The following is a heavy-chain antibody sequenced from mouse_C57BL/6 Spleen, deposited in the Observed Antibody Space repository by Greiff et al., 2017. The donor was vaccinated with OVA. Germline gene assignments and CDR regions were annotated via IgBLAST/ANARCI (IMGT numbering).Heavy chain of an antibody. CDR1: GYTFTSYW. J-gene: IGHJ1*03. CDR3: ARSHSSGTRGYWYFDV. Sequence: QVQLQQPGAELVRPGSSVKLSCKASGYTFTSYWMHWVKQRPIQGLEWIGNIDPSDSETHYNQKFKDKATLTVDKSSSTAYMQLSSLTSEDSAVYYCARSHSSGTRGYWYFDVWGTGTTVTVSS. V-gene: IGHV1-52*01. D-gene: IGHD4-1*01. CDR2: IDPSDSET.